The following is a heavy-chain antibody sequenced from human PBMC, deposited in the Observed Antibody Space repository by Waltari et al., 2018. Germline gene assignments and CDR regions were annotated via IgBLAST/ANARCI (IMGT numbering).Heavy chain of an antibody. CDR1: GFRFGDYW. D-gene: IGHD5-12*01. CDR2: INVDGGYI. CDR3: ARKAGSGYPYGPFYYDN. Sequence: EVHLAESGGGVVQPGVSLRLSCTGSGFRFGDYWRHWVRQAPGKGLEWVSRINVDGGYISYGDSVKGRFTISRDNAKNTVFLQLNSLRADDTAVYFCARKAGSGYPYGPFYYDNWGQGTLVTVSS. J-gene: IGHJ4*02. V-gene: IGHV3-74*01.